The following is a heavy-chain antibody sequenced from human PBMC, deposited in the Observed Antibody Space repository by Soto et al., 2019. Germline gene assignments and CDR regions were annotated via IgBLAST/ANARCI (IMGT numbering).Heavy chain of an antibody. J-gene: IGHJ4*02. CDR2: ISFDGSNK. CDR3: AKDWEYTAVVPAGPFDY. D-gene: IGHD2-2*01. V-gene: IGHV3-30*18. CDR1: GFTFSSYG. Sequence: QVQLVESGGGVVQPGRSLRLSCAASGFTFSSYGMHWVRQAPGKGLEWVSLISFDGSNKYYADSVKGRFTISRDSSKKTLYLQMNSLRAEDTAVYYCAKDWEYTAVVPAGPFDYWGQGTLVTVSS.